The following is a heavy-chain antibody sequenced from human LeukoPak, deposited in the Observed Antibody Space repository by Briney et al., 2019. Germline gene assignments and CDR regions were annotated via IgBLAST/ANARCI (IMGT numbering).Heavy chain of an antibody. CDR2: IIPIFGTA. D-gene: IGHD1-26*01. CDR3: ARGPVGATKELDY. J-gene: IGHJ4*02. V-gene: IGHV1-69*05. Sequence: SVKVSCKASGGTFSSYAISWVRQAPGQGLEWMGGIIPIFGTANYAQKFQGRVTITTDESTSTAYMELSSLRSEDTAVYYCARGPVGATKELDYWGQGTLVTVSS. CDR1: GGTFSSYA.